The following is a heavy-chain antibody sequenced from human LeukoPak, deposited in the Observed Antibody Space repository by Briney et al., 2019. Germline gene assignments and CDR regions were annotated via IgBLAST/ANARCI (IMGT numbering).Heavy chain of an antibody. CDR2: IYYSGST. CDR1: GGSISSGGYY. Sequence: SETLSLTCTVSGGSISSGGYYWSWIRQHPGKGLEWIGYIYYSGSTYYNPSLKSRVTISVDTSKNQFSLKLSSVTAADTAVYYCARGAITIFGVAPYFDYWGQGTLVTVSS. V-gene: IGHV4-31*03. J-gene: IGHJ4*02. D-gene: IGHD3-3*01. CDR3: ARGAITIFGVAPYFDY.